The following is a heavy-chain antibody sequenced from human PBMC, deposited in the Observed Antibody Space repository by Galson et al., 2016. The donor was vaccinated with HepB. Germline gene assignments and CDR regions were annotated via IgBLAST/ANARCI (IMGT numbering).Heavy chain of an antibody. CDR1: GFTFSSYA. J-gene: IGHJ6*04. D-gene: IGHD3-10*01. Sequence: SLRPSCAASGFTFSSYAMHWVRQAPGKGLEWVAVISYDGSNKYYADSVKGRFTISRDNSKNTLYLQMNSLRAEDTAMYYCARDLRGQGGVWGKGTTVTVSS. V-gene: IGHV3-30-3*01. CDR3: ARDLRGQGGV. CDR2: ISYDGSNK.